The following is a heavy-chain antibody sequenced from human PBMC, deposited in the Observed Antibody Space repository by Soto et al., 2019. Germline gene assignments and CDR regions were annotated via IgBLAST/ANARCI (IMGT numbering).Heavy chain of an antibody. D-gene: IGHD6-13*01. Sequence: SETLSLTCAVYGGSFSGYYWSWIRQPPGKGLEWIGEINHSGSTNYNPSLKSRVTISVDTSKNQFSLKRSSVTAADTAVYYCARVLSRYGPSRMGGIAAAGTREYFDYWGQGTLVTVSS. V-gene: IGHV4-34*01. CDR1: GGSFSGYY. CDR3: ARVLSRYGPSRMGGIAAAGTREYFDY. CDR2: INHSGST. J-gene: IGHJ4*02.